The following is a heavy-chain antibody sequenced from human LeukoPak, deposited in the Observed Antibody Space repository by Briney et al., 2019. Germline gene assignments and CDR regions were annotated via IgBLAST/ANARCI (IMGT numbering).Heavy chain of an antibody. CDR1: GGSISSSSYY. CDR2: IYYSGST. CDR3: ARGGYSYGYRFSAFDI. V-gene: IGHV4-39*07. D-gene: IGHD5-18*01. Sequence: TSETLSLTCTVSGGSISSSSYYWGWIRQPPGKGLEWIGSIYYSGSTYYNPSLKSRVTISVDTSKNQFSLKLSSVTAADTAVYYCARGGYSYGYRFSAFDIWGQGTMVTVSS. J-gene: IGHJ3*02.